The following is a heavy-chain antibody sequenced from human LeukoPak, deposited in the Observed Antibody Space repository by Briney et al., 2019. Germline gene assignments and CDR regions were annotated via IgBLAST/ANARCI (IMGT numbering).Heavy chain of an antibody. CDR1: GFTFDDYG. CDR2: INWNGGST. D-gene: IGHD3-10*01. CDR3: ARDSGAVVRGTFDY. V-gene: IGHV3-20*04. J-gene: IGHJ4*02. Sequence: PGGSLRLSCAASGFTFDDYGMSWVRQAPGKGLEWVSGINWNGGSTGYADSVKGRFTISRDNAKNSLYLQMNSLRAEDTAVYYCARDSGAVVRGTFDYWGQGTLVTVSS.